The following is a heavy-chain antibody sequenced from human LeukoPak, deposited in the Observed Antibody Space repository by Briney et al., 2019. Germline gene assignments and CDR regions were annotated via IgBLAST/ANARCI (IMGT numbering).Heavy chain of an antibody. CDR3: AKTWGWTPDGAFDI. CDR1: GFTFSDYQ. Sequence: PGGSLRLSCAASGFTFSDYQMNWIRQAPGKGLEWVSYISSTASTIYYADSVKGRFTISRDNSKNTLYLQMNSLRAEDTAVYHCAKTWGWTPDGAFDIWGQGTLVTVSS. D-gene: IGHD3/OR15-3a*01. J-gene: IGHJ3*02. CDR2: ISSTASTI. V-gene: IGHV3-11*01.